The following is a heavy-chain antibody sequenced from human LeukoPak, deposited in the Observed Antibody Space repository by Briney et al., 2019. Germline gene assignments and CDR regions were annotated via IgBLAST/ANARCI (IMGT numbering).Heavy chain of an antibody. V-gene: IGHV3-48*03. CDR3: ARDPSWESRGDSYFDY. J-gene: IGHJ4*02. D-gene: IGHD5-12*01. CDR1: GFAFSSYE. Sequence: GGSLRLSCAASGFAFSSYEMNWVRQAPGKGLEWVSYISSSGSTIYYADSVKGRFTISRDNAKNSLYLQMNSLRAEDTALYYCARDPSWESRGDSYFDYWGQGTLVTVSS. CDR2: ISSSGSTI.